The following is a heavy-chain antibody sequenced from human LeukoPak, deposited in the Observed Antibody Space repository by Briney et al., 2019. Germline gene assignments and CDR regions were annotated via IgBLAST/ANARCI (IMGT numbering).Heavy chain of an antibody. CDR1: GYTFTSYD. V-gene: IGHV1-8*01. D-gene: IGHD3-16*01. Sequence: ASVKVSCKASGYTFTSYDINWVRQATGQGLEWMGWMNPNSGNTGYAQKFQGRVTMTRNTSISTAYMELSSLRSEDTAVYYCARHMGVTYYYGMDVWGQGTTLTVSS. CDR2: MNPNSGNT. J-gene: IGHJ6*02. CDR3: ARHMGVTYYYGMDV.